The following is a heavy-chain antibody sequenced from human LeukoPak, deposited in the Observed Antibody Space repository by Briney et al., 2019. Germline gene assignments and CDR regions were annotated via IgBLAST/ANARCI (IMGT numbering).Heavy chain of an antibody. V-gene: IGHV3-74*01. Sequence: PGGSLRLSCVASGFSLSGYWMHWVRQAPGKGLVWVSRINNDGSYTSYADSVKGRFTIFRDNAKNTLYVQMNSLRAEDTAVYYCARMGHDILVPSGMDVWGQGTTVTVSS. CDR1: GFSLSGYW. J-gene: IGHJ6*02. CDR3: ARMGHDILVPSGMDV. D-gene: IGHD1-1*01. CDR2: INNDGSYT.